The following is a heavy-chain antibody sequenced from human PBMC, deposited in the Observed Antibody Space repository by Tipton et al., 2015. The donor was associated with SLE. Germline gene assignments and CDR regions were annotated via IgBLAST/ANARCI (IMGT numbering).Heavy chain of an antibody. D-gene: IGHD6-19*01. CDR1: GGSISSSNYY. CDR3: AVTSPSGWYRGDY. V-gene: IGHV4-39*01. CDR2: IYYSETT. J-gene: IGHJ4*02. Sequence: TLSLTCTVSGGSISSSNYYWGWIRQPPGKGLEWIGTIYYSETTYYNPSLKSRVTISVDTSKNQFSLKLSSVTAADTAVYYCAVTSPSGWYRGDYWGQGTLVTVSS.